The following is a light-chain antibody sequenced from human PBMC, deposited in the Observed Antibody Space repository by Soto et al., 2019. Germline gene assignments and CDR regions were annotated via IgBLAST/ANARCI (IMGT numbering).Light chain of an antibody. J-gene: IGKJ5*01. V-gene: IGKV1-39*01. Sequence: DIQMTQSPSTLSASVVDRFTITFLASQIISICFALYQHKPFKAPKLLIYSASSLQSGVPSRFSGSGSGTDFTLTISSLQPEDFATYYCQQSYSTITFGQGTRLEIK. CDR2: SAS. CDR1: QIISIC. CDR3: QQSYSTIT.